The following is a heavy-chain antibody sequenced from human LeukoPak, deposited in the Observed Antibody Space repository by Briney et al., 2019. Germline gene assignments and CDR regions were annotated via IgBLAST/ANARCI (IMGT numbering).Heavy chain of an antibody. V-gene: IGHV4-39*01. Sequence: SETLSLTCTVSGGSITSGTYYWGWVRQPPGEGLEWIGFIYHSGSTYYTPSLKSRATISVDTSKNQFSLKLSSVTAADTAVYYCARQSDDSSGYYYYFDYWGQGTLVTVSS. CDR2: IYHSGST. CDR1: GGSITSGTYY. CDR3: ARQSDDSSGYYYYFDY. J-gene: IGHJ4*02. D-gene: IGHD3-22*01.